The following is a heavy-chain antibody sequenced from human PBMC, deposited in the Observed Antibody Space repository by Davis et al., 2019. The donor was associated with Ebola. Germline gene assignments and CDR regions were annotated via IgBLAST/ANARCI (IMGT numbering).Heavy chain of an antibody. V-gene: IGHV3-48*01. Sequence: GESLKISCAASGFTFTNYGMHWVRQAPGKGLEWVSYISSSSSTIYYADSVKGRFTISRDNSKNTLYLQMNSLRAEDTAVYYCAKDFVYDFWSGYYTAYYGMDVWGKGTTVTVSS. CDR3: AKDFVYDFWSGYYTAYYGMDV. D-gene: IGHD3-3*01. CDR2: ISSSSSTI. J-gene: IGHJ6*04. CDR1: GFTFTNYG.